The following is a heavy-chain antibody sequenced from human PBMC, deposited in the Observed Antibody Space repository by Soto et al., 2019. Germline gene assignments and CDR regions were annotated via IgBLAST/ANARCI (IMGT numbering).Heavy chain of an antibody. D-gene: IGHD3-16*01. Sequence: PSETLSLTCTVSGGSISSYYWCWTRQPAGKGLEWIGRFYPTGKTNYNPSLQSRLTMSADTSRNQFSLNLTSVTAADTAVYYCARCGLDYGMDVWGQGTTLTVS. CDR1: GGSISSYY. J-gene: IGHJ6*02. CDR3: ARCGLDYGMDV. CDR2: FYPTGKT. V-gene: IGHV4-4*07.